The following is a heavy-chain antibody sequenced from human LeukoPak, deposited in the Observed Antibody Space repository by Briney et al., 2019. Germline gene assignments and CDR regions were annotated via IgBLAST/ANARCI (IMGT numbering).Heavy chain of an antibody. CDR3: ARDITVAHPNGY. V-gene: IGHV3-30*04. J-gene: IGHJ4*02. D-gene: IGHD6-19*01. CDR2: ISYDGSNK. CDR1: GFTFSSYA. Sequence: GGSLRLSCAASGFTFSSYAMHWVRQAPGKGLEWVAVISYDGSNKYYADSVKGRFTISRDNSKNTLYLQMNSLRAEDTAVYYCARDITVAHPNGYWGQGTLVTVSS.